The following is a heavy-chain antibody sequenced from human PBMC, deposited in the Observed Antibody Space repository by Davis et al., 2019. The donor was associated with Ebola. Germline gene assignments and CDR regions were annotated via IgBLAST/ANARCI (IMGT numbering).Heavy chain of an antibody. Sequence: GGSLRLSCKGSGYSFTSYWIGWVRQMPGKGLEWMGIIYPGDSDTGYSPSFQGQVTISADKSISTAYLQWSSLKASDTAMYYCARQGGIQQLPGYYYGMDVWGQGTTVTVSS. CDR2: IYPGDSDT. D-gene: IGHD5-18*01. V-gene: IGHV5-51*01. J-gene: IGHJ6*02. CDR3: ARQGGIQQLPGYYYGMDV. CDR1: GYSFTSYW.